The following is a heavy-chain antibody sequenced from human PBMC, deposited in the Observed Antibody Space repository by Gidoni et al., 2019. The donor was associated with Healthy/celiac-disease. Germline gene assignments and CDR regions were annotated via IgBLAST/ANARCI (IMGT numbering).Heavy chain of an antibody. CDR3: ARHPWQYYDILTGYYVHYGMDV. D-gene: IGHD3-9*01. Sequence: QLQLQESGPGLVKPSETLSLTCTVSGGSISSSSYYWGWIRQPPGKGLEWIGSIYYSGSTYYNPSLKSRVTISVDTSKNQFSLKLSSVTAADTAVYYCARHPWQYYDILTGYYVHYGMDVWGQGTTVTVSS. CDR1: GGSISSSSYY. CDR2: IYYSGST. V-gene: IGHV4-39*01. J-gene: IGHJ6*02.